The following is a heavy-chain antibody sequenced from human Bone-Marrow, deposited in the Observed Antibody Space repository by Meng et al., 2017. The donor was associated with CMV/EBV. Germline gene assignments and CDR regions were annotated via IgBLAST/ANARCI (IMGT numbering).Heavy chain of an antibody. CDR2: INNDGSDT. CDR1: GFTFSTYW. CDR3: ARWNWNLNWFDP. V-gene: IGHV3-74*01. J-gene: IGHJ5*02. Sequence: GESLKISCAASGFTFSTYWMHWVRQAPGKGLVWVSRINNDGSDTTYADSVKGRFTISRDNAKNTLYLQMNSLRGEDTAVYYCARWNWNLNWFDPWGQGTLVTVSS. D-gene: IGHD1-1*01.